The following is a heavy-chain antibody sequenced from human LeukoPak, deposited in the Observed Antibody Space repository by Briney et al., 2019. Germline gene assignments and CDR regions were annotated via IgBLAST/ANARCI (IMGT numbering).Heavy chain of an antibody. CDR3: ARGHRWNPNWFDP. CDR1: GGSFSGYY. Sequence: SETLSLTCAVYGGSFSGYYWSWIRQPPGKGLEWIGEINHSGSTNYNPSLKSRVTISVDTSKNQFSLKLSSVTAADTAVYYCARGHRWNPNWFDPWGRGTLVTVSS. D-gene: IGHD1-1*01. J-gene: IGHJ5*02. V-gene: IGHV4-34*01. CDR2: INHSGST.